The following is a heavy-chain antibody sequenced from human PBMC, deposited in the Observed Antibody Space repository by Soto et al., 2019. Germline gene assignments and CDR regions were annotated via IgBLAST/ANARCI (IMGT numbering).Heavy chain of an antibody. V-gene: IGHV4-39*01. Sequence: SETLSLTCTVSGGSISSYYWGWIRQPPGKGLEWIGSIYYSGSTYYNPSLKSRVTISVDTSKNQFSLKLSSVTAADTAVYYCARRRWSGYYYYGMDVWGQGTTVTVSS. CDR1: GGSISSYY. CDR2: IYYSGST. CDR3: ARRRWSGYYYYGMDV. J-gene: IGHJ6*02. D-gene: IGHD6-13*01.